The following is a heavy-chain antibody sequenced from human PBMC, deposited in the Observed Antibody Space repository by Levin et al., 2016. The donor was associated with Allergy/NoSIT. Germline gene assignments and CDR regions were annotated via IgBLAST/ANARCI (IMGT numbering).Heavy chain of an antibody. V-gene: IGHV1-69*13. CDR1: GGTFSSYA. CDR3: AGSSTVVTLYDYYYYYYMDV. Sequence: SVKVSCKASGGTFSSYAISWVRQAPGQGLEWMGGIIPIFGTANYAQKFQGRVTITADESTSTAYMELSSLRSEDTAVYYCAGSSTVVTLYDYYYYYYMDVWGKGTTVTVSS. J-gene: IGHJ6*03. CDR2: IIPIFGTA. D-gene: IGHD4-23*01.